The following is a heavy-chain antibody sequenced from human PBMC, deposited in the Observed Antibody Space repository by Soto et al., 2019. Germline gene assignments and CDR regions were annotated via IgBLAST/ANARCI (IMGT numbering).Heavy chain of an antibody. Sequence: PSETLSLTCTVSGGSISSYYWSWIRQPPGKGLEWIGYIYYSGSTNYNPSLKSRVTISVDTSKNQFSLKLSSVTAADTAVYYCARGRIAARPGYFDYWGQGTLVTVSS. CDR2: IYYSGST. V-gene: IGHV4-59*01. J-gene: IGHJ4*02. CDR3: ARGRIAARPGYFDY. D-gene: IGHD6-6*01. CDR1: GGSISSYY.